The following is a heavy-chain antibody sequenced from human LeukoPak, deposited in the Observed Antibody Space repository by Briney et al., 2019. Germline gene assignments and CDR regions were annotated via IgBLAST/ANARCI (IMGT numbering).Heavy chain of an antibody. Sequence: ASVKVSCKASGYTFTSYAMNWVRQAPGQGLEWMGWINTNTGNPTYAQGFTGRFVFSLDTSVSTAYLQISSLKAEDTAVYYCARSGGVITVAPFDCWGQGSLVTVSS. D-gene: IGHD4-23*01. CDR1: GYTFTSYA. J-gene: IGHJ4*02. CDR2: INTNTGNP. CDR3: ARSGGVITVAPFDC. V-gene: IGHV7-4-1*02.